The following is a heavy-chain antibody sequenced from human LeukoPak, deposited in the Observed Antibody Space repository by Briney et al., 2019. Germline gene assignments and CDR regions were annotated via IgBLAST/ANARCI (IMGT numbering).Heavy chain of an antibody. CDR3: ASRGGFGWFDP. J-gene: IGHJ5*02. D-gene: IGHD3-16*01. CDR1: GGSISSSNW. Sequence: SETLSLTCAVSGGSISSSNWWSWVRQPPGQGLEWIGEIYHSGSTNYNPSLKSRVTISVDKSKNQFSLKLSSVTAADTAVYYCASRGGFGWFDPWGQGTLVTVSS. V-gene: IGHV4-4*02. CDR2: IYHSGST.